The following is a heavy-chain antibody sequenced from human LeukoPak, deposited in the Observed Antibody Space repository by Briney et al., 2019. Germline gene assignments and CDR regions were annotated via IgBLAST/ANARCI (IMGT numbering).Heavy chain of an antibody. CDR1: GGTFSSYA. J-gene: IGHJ2*01. Sequence: SVKVSCKASGGTFSSYAISWVRQAPGQGLEWMGRIIPIFGTANYAQRFQGRVTITTDESTSTAYMELSSLRSEDTAVYYCASYDSSGYYRHDGYFALWGRGTLVTVSS. V-gene: IGHV1-69*05. CDR2: IIPIFGTA. CDR3: ASYDSSGYYRHDGYFAL. D-gene: IGHD3-22*01.